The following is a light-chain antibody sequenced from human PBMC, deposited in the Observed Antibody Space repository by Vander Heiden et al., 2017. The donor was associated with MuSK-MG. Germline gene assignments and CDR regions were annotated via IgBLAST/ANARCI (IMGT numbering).Light chain of an antibody. J-gene: IGLJ2*01. CDR3: QSADSSGTFFVV. CDR2: KDS. CDR1: ALPKKY. Sequence: SYELTRPPSASVSPGQTARITCSGDALPKKYAYWYQQKPGQAPVLVIYKDSERPSGIPERFSGSSSGTTVTLTISGVQAEDEADYYCQSADSSGTFFVVFGGGTKLTVL. V-gene: IGLV3-25*03.